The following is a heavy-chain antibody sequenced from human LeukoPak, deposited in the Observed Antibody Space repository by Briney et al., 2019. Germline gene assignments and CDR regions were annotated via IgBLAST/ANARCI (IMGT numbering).Heavy chain of an antibody. Sequence: PSETLSLTCTVSGGSISSYYWSWIRQPPGKGLDWIGYIYYSGSTNYNPSLKSRVTISVDTSKNQFSLKLSSVTAADTAVYYCARVPAAAGTVFLDYWGQGTLVTVSS. J-gene: IGHJ4*02. CDR3: ARVPAAAGTVFLDY. CDR2: IYYSGST. CDR1: GGSISSYY. V-gene: IGHV4-59*01. D-gene: IGHD6-13*01.